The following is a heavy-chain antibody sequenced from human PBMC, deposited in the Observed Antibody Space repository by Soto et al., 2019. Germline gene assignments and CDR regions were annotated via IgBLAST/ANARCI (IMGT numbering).Heavy chain of an antibody. D-gene: IGHD6-13*01. Sequence: SVKVSCKASGGTSSSYAISWVRQAPGQGLEWMGGIIPIFGTANYAQKFKGRVTISADESTSTAYMELSSLRSEDAAVYYCARAAIHGSSWYFWFDPWGQGTLVTVSS. CDR2: IIPIFGTA. J-gene: IGHJ5*02. CDR3: ARAAIHGSSWYFWFDP. V-gene: IGHV1-69*13. CDR1: GGTSSSYA.